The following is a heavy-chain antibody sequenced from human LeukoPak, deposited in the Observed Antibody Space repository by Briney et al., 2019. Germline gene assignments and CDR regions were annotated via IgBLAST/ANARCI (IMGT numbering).Heavy chain of an antibody. J-gene: IGHJ4*02. CDR2: IYYSGTT. CDR1: GGSISSDY. V-gene: IGHV4-59*01. CDR3: AAITDGTSYFDY. Sequence: SETLSPTCTVSGGSISSDYWNWIRQPPGKGLEWIGYIYYSGTTNYNPSLKSRVTISVDTSKNQFSLKLTSVTAADTAVYYCAAITDGTSYFDYWGQGTLVTVSS. D-gene: IGHD5-24*01.